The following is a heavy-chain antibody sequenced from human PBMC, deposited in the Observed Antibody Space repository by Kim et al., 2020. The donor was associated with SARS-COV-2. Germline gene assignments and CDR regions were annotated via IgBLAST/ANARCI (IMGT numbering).Heavy chain of an antibody. J-gene: IGHJ3*02. CDR3: ARPNSGSYRGAFDI. CDR2: ISYDGSNK. D-gene: IGHD1-26*01. Sequence: GGSLRLSCAASGFTFSSYAMHWVRQAPGKGLEWVAVISYDGSNKYYADSVKGRFTISRDNSKNTLYLQMNSLRAEDTAVYYCARPNSGSYRGAFDILGQG. V-gene: IGHV3-30-3*01. CDR1: GFTFSSYA.